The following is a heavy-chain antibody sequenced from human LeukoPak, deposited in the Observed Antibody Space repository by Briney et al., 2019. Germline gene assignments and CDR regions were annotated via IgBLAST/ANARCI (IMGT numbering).Heavy chain of an antibody. CDR2: ISDSGGRT. V-gene: IGHV3-23*01. J-gene: IGHJ4*02. D-gene: IGHD3-22*01. CDR1: GITLSNYG. CDR3: AKRGVVIRVILVGFHKEAYYFDS. Sequence: GGSLRLSCAVSGITLSNYGMSWVRQAPGKGLEWVAGISDSGGRTNYADSVKGRFTISRDNPKNTLILQMNSLRPEDTAVYFCAKRGVVIRVILVGFHKEAYYFDSWGQGALVTVSP.